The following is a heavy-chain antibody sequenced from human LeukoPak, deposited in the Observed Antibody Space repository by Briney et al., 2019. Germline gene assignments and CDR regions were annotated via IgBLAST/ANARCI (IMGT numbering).Heavy chain of an antibody. CDR2: IYYSGST. V-gene: IGHV4-39*07. CDR3: ARTYSGSYDDAFDI. D-gene: IGHD1-26*01. Sequence: PSETLSLTCTVSGGSISSSSYYWGWIRQPPGKGLEWIRSIYYSGSTYYNPSLKSRVTISVDTSKNQFSLNLSSVTAADTAVYYCARTYSGSYDDAFDIWGQGIMVTVSS. J-gene: IGHJ3*02. CDR1: GGSISSSSYY.